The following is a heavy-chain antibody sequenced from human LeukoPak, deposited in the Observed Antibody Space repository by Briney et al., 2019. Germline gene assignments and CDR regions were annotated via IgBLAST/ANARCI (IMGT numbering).Heavy chain of an antibody. CDR3: ARGPRGSGSYFNY. V-gene: IGHV3-11*06. CDR1: GFTFSDYY. D-gene: IGHD3-10*01. CDR2: ISSGNGYT. Sequence: GGSLRLSCAASGFTFSDYYMSWIRQAPGKGLEWVSYISSGNGYTSYADSVKGRFTISRDNANNSLYLQMNSLRAEDTAVYYCARGPRGSGSYFNYWGQGTQVTVSS. J-gene: IGHJ4*02.